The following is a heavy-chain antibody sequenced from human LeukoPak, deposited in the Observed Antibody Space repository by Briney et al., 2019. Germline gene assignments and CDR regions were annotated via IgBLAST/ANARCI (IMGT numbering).Heavy chain of an antibody. D-gene: IGHD6-13*01. CDR3: AREPVEAAAPYGWFDP. Sequence: SVKVSCKASGGTFSGYAISWVRQAPGQGLEWMGRIIPIFGTANYAQKFQGRVTITTDESTSTAYMELSSLRSEDTAVYYCAREPVEAAAPYGWFDPWGQGTLVTVSS. CDR1: GGTFSGYA. J-gene: IGHJ5*02. CDR2: IIPIFGTA. V-gene: IGHV1-69*05.